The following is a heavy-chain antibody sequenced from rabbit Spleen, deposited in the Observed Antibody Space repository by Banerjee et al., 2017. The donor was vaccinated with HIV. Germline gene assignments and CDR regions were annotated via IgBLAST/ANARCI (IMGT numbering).Heavy chain of an antibody. Sequence: QEQLVESGGGLVQPEGSLTLTCTASGFSFSNSYYMCWVRQAPGKGLEWIGCIYTGSGSTYYPNWVNGRFTISKASSTTVTLQMTSLTAADTATYFCVRDTWYFKLWAPGTLVTVS. V-gene: IGHV1S45*01. J-gene: IGHJ4*01. CDR2: IYTGSGST. CDR1: GFSFSNSYY. CDR3: VRDTWYFKL. D-gene: IGHD3-1*01.